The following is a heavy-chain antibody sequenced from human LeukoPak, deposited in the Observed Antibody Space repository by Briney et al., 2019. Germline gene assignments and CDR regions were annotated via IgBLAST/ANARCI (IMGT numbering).Heavy chain of an antibody. V-gene: IGHV4-34*01. CDR2: INHSGST. CDR1: GGSFSGYY. Sequence: SETLSLTCAVYGGSFSGYYWSWIRQPPGKGLEWIGEINHSGSTNYNPSLKSRVTISVDTSKNQFSLKLSSVTAADTAVYYCASKRRYCSSTGCYRGYFDYWGQGTLVTVSS. CDR3: ASKRRYCSSTGCYRGYFDY. D-gene: IGHD2-2*02. J-gene: IGHJ4*02.